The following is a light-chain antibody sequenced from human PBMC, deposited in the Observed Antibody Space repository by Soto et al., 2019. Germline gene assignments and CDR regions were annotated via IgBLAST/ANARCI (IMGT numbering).Light chain of an antibody. CDR2: GAL. CDR1: PSVTNF. V-gene: IGKV3-11*01. Sequence: ELLLTQSPATLSFSPGETATLSCRASPSVTNFLAWCQQKPGQAPRLLIYGALNSATGIAARFSGSGSGTDYTLTISSLEPEESAVFYCRPRNAWPPVTFGEGTRLAI. CDR3: RPRNAWPPVT. J-gene: IGKJ5*01.